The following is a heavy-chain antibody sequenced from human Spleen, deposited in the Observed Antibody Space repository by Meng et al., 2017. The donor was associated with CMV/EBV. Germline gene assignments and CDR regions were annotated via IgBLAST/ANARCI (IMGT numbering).Heavy chain of an antibody. J-gene: IGHJ4*02. V-gene: IGHV4-34*01. Sequence: QVQLQQWGAGLLKPSETLSLTCAVYGGSFSGYYWSWIRQPPGKGLEWIGEINQSGSTNYNPSLKSRVTISVDTSKNQFSLKLSSVTAADTAVYYCARVDSSSSEFDYWGQGTLVTVSS. D-gene: IGHD6-6*01. CDR3: ARVDSSSSEFDY. CDR2: INQSGST. CDR1: GGSFSGYY.